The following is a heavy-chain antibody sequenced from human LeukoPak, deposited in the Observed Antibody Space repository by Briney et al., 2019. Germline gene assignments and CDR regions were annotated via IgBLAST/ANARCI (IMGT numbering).Heavy chain of an antibody. CDR3: ARGGRPLGYFYMDV. V-gene: IGHV1-69*13. CDR1: GDTFNNYA. CDR2: TIPIFGTV. Sequence: GASVKGSCKASGDTFNNYAFNWGRQAPGEGREGMGGTIPIFGTVKAAQKFQGRVTITPEESTSTSYMALSSLTSEDTAVYFCARGGRPLGYFYMDVWGKGTTVIVSS. J-gene: IGHJ6*03.